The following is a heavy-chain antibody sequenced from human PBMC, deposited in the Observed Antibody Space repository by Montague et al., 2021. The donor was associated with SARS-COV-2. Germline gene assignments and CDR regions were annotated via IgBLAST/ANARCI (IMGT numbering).Heavy chain of an antibody. J-gene: IGHJ5*02. Sequence: SQTLSLTCTVSGGSISSGGYYWSWIRQHPGKGLEWIGYIYYSGSTYYNPSLKSRLTISVDTSKNRFSLKLSSVTAADTAMYYCAGARVVVPTTRNWFDPWGQGTLVTVSS. D-gene: IGHD2-2*01. V-gene: IGHV4-31*03. CDR2: IYYSGST. CDR1: GGSISSGGYY. CDR3: AGARVVVPTTRNWFDP.